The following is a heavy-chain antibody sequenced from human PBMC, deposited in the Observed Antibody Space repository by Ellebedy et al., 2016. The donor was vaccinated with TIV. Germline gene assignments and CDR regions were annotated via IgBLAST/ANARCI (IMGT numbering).Heavy chain of an antibody. J-gene: IGHJ3*02. CDR2: INPSGGST. V-gene: IGHV1-46*01. CDR3: ARFYDSSGYYYTGDAFDI. CDR1: GYTFTSYY. Sequence: AASVKVSCKASGYTFTSYYMHWVRQPPGQGLEWMGIINPSGGSTSYAQKFQGRVTMTRDTSTSTVYMELSSLRSEDTAVYYCARFYDSSGYYYTGDAFDIWGQGTMVTVSS. D-gene: IGHD3-22*01.